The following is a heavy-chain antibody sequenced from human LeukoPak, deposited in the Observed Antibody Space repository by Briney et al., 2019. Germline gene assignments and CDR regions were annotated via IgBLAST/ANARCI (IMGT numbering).Heavy chain of an antibody. J-gene: IGHJ4*02. CDR2: INQDGSEK. D-gene: IGHD3-22*01. Sequence: GGSLRLSCAASGFTFSTYWMSWVRQAPGKGLEWVANINQDGSEKNYVDSVKGRFTISRDNAKNSLYLQMNSLRAEDTAVYYCAKTTAMIVVVFQDYWGQGTLVTVSS. V-gene: IGHV3-7*03. CDR3: AKTTAMIVVVFQDY. CDR1: GFTFSTYW.